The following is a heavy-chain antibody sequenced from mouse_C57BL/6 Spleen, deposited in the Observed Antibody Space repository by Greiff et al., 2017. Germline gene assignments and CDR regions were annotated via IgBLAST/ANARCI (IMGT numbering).Heavy chain of an antibody. CDR1: GYTFTSYW. D-gene: IGHD2-3*01. J-gene: IGHJ2*01. Sequence: QVQLQQPGAELVMPGASVKLSCKASGYTFTSYWMPWVKQRPGQGLEWIGEIDPSDSYTNYNQKFKGKSTLTVDKSSSTAYMQLSSLTSEDSAVYYCARRRIGYYLFDYWGQGTTLTVSS. CDR2: IDPSDSYT. V-gene: IGHV1-69*01. CDR3: ARRRIGYYLFDY.